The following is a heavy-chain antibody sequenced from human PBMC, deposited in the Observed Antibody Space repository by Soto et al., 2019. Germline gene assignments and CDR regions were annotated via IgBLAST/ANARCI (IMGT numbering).Heavy chain of an antibody. V-gene: IGHV3-21*01. J-gene: IGHJ3*02. D-gene: IGHD5-18*01. CDR1: GFTFSSYS. Sequence: GESLKISCAASGFTFSSYSMNWVRQAPGKGLEWVSSISSSSSYIYYADSVKGRFTISRDNAKNSLYLQMNSLRAEDTAVYYCARAAGYSYGDAFDIWGQGTMVTVSS. CDR3: ARAAGYSYGDAFDI. CDR2: ISSSSSYI.